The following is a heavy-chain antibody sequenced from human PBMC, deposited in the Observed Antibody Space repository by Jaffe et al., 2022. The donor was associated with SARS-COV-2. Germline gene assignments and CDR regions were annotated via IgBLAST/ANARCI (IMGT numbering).Heavy chain of an antibody. D-gene: IGHD6-13*01. CDR2: VSSGSSTI. Sequence: EVQLVESGGGLVQPGGSLRLSCAASGITFTTHSMNWVRQAPGKGLEWVSYVSSGSSTIYYADSVKGRFTISRDNAKNSLYLQMNSLRDEDTAVYYCARVPAYSSSWEYYFDFWGQGTLVTVSS. CDR3: ARVPAYSSSWEYYFDF. V-gene: IGHV3-48*02. CDR1: GITFTTHS. J-gene: IGHJ4*02.